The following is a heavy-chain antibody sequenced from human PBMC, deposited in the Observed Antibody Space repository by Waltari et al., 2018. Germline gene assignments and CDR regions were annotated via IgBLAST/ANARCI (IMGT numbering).Heavy chain of an antibody. V-gene: IGHV3-23*01. J-gene: IGHJ4*02. Sequence: EVQLLESGGGLVQPGGSLRLSCAASGFIFSNYAISWVRQAPGKGLECVSSISGGGDYTDYADSVKGRFTISRDNSKNTLYLQMNSLTADDTAVYFCAKRRWDQLLGATFDYWGQGTLVTVSS. CDR2: ISGGGDYT. CDR3: AKRRWDQLLGATFDY. D-gene: IGHD2-2*01. CDR1: GFIFSNYA.